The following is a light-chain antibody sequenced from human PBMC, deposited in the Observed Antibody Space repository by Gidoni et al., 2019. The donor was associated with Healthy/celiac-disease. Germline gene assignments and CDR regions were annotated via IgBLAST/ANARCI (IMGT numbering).Light chain of an antibody. Sequence: EIVLTQSPGTLSLSPGERATLSCRASQSVSSSYLAWYQQKPGQAPRLLIYGASSRATGLPDRFSGSGSGTDFTLTFSRLEPEDFAVYYCQQYGSSPLTFGGXTKVEIK. CDR2: GAS. CDR1: QSVSSSY. CDR3: QQYGSSPLT. V-gene: IGKV3-20*01. J-gene: IGKJ4*01.